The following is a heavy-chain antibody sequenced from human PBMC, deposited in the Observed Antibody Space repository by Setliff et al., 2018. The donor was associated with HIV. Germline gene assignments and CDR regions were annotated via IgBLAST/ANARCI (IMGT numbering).Heavy chain of an antibody. Sequence: SETLSLTCTVSSSSIRGGGYYWNWIRQHPGKGLEWIGYIYHSGSTYYNPSLESRVTISVDTSKNQFSLKLSSVTAADTAIYYCARGTPDHEVWYFDLWGRGTLVTVSS. CDR1: SSSIRGGGYY. CDR3: ARGTPDHEVWYFDL. V-gene: IGHV4-31*03. CDR2: IYHSGST. J-gene: IGHJ2*01.